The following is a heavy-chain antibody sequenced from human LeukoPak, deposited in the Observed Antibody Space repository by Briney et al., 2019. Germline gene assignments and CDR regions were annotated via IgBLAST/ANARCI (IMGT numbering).Heavy chain of an antibody. CDR3: ARDDSSGYLQYYFDY. D-gene: IGHD3-22*01. J-gene: IGHJ4*02. Sequence: ASVKVSCKASGYTFTSYAMNWVRQAPGQGLEWMGWINTNTGNPTYAQGFTGRFVFSLDTSVGTAYLQISSLKAEDTAVYYCARDDSSGYLQYYFDYWGQGTLVTVSS. CDR1: GYTFTSYA. CDR2: INTNTGNP. V-gene: IGHV7-4-1*02.